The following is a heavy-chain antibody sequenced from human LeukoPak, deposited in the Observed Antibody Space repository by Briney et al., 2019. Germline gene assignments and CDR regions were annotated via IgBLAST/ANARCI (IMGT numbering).Heavy chain of an antibody. J-gene: IGHJ4*02. D-gene: IGHD3-9*01. Sequence: SETLSLTCTVSGGSISSYYWSWIRQPPGKGLEWIGYIYYSGSTSYNPSLKSRVTISVDTSKNQFSLKLSSVTAADTAVYYCALLTGYTRGLDYWGQGTLVTVSS. V-gene: IGHV4-59*01. CDR3: ALLTGYTRGLDY. CDR2: IYYSGST. CDR1: GGSISSYY.